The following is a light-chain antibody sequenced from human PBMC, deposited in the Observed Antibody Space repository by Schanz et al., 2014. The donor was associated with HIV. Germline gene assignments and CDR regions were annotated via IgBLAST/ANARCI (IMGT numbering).Light chain of an antibody. CDR2: SNN. CDR3: VTWDSSLSVVV. J-gene: IGLJ2*01. V-gene: IGLV1-44*01. CDR1: SSNIGSNT. Sequence: QSVLTQPPSASGTPGQRVTISCSGSSSNIGSNTVNWYQQLPGTAPKLLMYSNNQRPSGIPGRFSGAKSGTSATLGITGLQTGDEADYYCVTWDSSLSVVVFGGGTKLTVL.